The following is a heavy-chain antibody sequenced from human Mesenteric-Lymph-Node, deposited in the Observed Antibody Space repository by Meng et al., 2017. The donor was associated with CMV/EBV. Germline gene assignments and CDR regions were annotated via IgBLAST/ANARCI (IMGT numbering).Heavy chain of an antibody. V-gene: IGHV4-39*07. CDR2: MYFGGST. CDR3: ARGRGSTGWFNPNTWFDP. CDR1: GGAISSSTYD. Sequence: GSLRLSCNVSGGAISSSTYDWGWIRQPPGKGLEWIGSMYFGGSTYYNPSLKSRVTISLDMSKNQFSLSLTSVTAADTAVYYCARGRGSTGWFNPNTWFDPWGQGTLVTVSS. J-gene: IGHJ5*02. D-gene: IGHD6-19*01.